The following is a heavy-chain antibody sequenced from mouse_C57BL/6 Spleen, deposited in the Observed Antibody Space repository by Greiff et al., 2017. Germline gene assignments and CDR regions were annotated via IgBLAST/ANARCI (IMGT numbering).Heavy chain of an antibody. D-gene: IGHD1-1*01. CDR1: GYTFTSYG. Sequence: VQLVESGAELARPGASVKLSCKASGYTFTSYGISWVKQRTGQGLEWIGEIYPRSGNTYYNEKFKGKATLTADKSSSTAYMELRSLTSEDSAVYFCATTVVAPFAYWGQGTLVTVSA. J-gene: IGHJ3*01. CDR2: IYPRSGNT. CDR3: ATTVVAPFAY. V-gene: IGHV1-81*01.